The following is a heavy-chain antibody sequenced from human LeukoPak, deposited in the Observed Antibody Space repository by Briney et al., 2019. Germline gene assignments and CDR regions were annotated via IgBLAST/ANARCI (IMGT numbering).Heavy chain of an antibody. V-gene: IGHV4-4*02. D-gene: IGHD6-13*01. CDR3: ARAPYSSSWVPWAFDI. Sequence: SGTLSLTCAVSGGSISSSNWWSWVRQPPGKGLEWIGEIYHSGSTNYNPSLKSRVTISVDKSKNQFSRKLSSVTAADTAVYYCARAPYSSSWVPWAFDIWGQGTMVTVSS. CDR1: GGSISSSNW. CDR2: IYHSGST. J-gene: IGHJ3*02.